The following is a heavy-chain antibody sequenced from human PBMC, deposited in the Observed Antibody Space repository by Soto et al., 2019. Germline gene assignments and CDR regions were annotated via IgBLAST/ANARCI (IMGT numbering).Heavy chain of an antibody. CDR1: GFTFSNYD. Sequence: GVSLSLSCAASGFTFSNYDMAWVRQAPGKGLEWVSTIRGSGESAYYADSVKGRFTISRDNSKNTLYLQMNSLRAEDTAVYYCAKYLPGPLYHDGRPRHWGQGTLLTAST. J-gene: IGHJ4*02. V-gene: IGHV3-23*01. CDR2: IRGSGESA. D-gene: IGHD3-16*01. CDR3: AKYLPGPLYHDGRPRH.